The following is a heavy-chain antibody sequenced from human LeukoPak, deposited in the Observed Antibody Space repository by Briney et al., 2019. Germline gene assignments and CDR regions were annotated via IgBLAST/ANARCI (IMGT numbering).Heavy chain of an antibody. V-gene: IGHV4-39*07. D-gene: IGHD1-1*01. J-gene: IGHJ4*02. CDR1: GGSISSSSYY. CDR2: FYYGWGT. Sequence: SETLFLTCTVSGGSISSSSYYWGWLRPPPGKGLGGVGSFYYGWGTYYNPSLQSRATISVDTSRTQVSLKLSTGTAPDPGVCYCANGPLEEMSDVDWGQGTLVTVSS. CDR3: ANGPLEEMSDVD.